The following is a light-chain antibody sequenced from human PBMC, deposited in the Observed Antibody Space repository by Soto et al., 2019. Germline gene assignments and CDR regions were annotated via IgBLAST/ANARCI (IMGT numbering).Light chain of an antibody. CDR2: AAS. CDR3: QQSYSTPRT. CDR1: QSISSY. Sequence: DIQMTQSPSSLSASVGDRVTITCRASQSISSYLNWYQQKPGKAPKLLIYAASSLQSGVPSRFIRSRSWTDFTLTISSLQPEDFATYYCQQSYSTPRTFGQGTKVEIK. J-gene: IGKJ1*01. V-gene: IGKV1-39*01.